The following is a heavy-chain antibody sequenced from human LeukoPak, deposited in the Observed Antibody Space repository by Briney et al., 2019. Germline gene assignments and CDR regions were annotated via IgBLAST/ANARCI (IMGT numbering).Heavy chain of an antibody. D-gene: IGHD3-3*01. V-gene: IGHV4-59*01. CDR2: IYYSGST. J-gene: IGHJ4*02. CDR1: GGSFSGYY. CDR3: ARTPPGRFLEWLLDY. Sequence: PSETLSLTCAVYGGSFSGYYWSWIRQPPGKGLEWIGYIYYSGSTNYNPSLKSRDTISVDTSKNQFSLKLSSVTAADTAVYYCARTPPGRFLEWLLDYWGQGTLVTVSS.